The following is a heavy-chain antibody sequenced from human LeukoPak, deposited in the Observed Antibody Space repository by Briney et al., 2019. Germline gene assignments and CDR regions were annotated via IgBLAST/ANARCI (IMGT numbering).Heavy chain of an antibody. J-gene: IGHJ6*02. CDR1: GFTFDDYT. CDR3: AKGIGGPYYYYYGMDV. V-gene: IGHV3-43*01. Sequence: GGSLRLSCAASGFTFDDYTMHWVRHAPGKGLEWVSLISWDGGSTYYADSVKGRFTISRDNSKNSLYLQMNSLRTEDTALYYCAKGIGGPYYYYYGMDVWGQGTTVTVSS. CDR2: ISWDGGST.